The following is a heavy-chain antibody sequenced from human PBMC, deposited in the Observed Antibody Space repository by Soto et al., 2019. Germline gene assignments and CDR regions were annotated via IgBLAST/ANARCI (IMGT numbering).Heavy chain of an antibody. CDR2: IGTAGDT. CDR1: GFTFSSYD. CDR3: ARMLGYCTNGVCYTAGAFDI. V-gene: IGHV3-13*01. Sequence: GGSLRLSCAASGFTFSSYDMHWVRQATGKGLEWVSAIGTAGDTYYPGSVKGRFTISRENAKNSLYLQMNSLRAGDTAVYYCARMLGYCTNGVCYTAGAFDIWGQGTMVTVSS. D-gene: IGHD2-8*01. J-gene: IGHJ3*02.